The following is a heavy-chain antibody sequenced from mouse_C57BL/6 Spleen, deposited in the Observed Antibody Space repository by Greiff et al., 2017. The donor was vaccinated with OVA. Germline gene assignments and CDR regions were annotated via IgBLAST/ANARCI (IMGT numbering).Heavy chain of an antibody. D-gene: IGHD4-1*01. CDR1: GFTFSDAW. Sequence: EVKLVESGGGLVQPGGSMKLSCAASGFTFSDAWMDWVRQSPEKGLEWVAEIRNKANNHATYYAESVKGRFTISRDDSKSSVYLQMNSLRAEDTGIYYCTSPSNWDGDFDYWGQGTTLTVSS. CDR2: IRNKANNHAT. CDR3: TSPSNWDGDFDY. J-gene: IGHJ2*01. V-gene: IGHV6-6*01.